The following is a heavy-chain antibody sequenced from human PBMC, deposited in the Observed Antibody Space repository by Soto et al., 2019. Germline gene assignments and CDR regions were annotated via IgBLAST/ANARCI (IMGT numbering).Heavy chain of an antibody. CDR3: ARDVMIQLWVRAQDDFDI. Sequence: QVQLVQSGAEVKKPGASVKVSCKASGYTFTSYGISCVRQAPGQGLEWMGWISAYNGNTNYAQKLQGRVTMTTDTSTSTAYMELRSLRSDDTAVYDCARDVMIQLWVRAQDDFDIWGEVTMVTVSS. D-gene: IGHD5-18*01. V-gene: IGHV1-18*01. CDR1: GYTFTSYG. CDR2: ISAYNGNT. J-gene: IGHJ3*02.